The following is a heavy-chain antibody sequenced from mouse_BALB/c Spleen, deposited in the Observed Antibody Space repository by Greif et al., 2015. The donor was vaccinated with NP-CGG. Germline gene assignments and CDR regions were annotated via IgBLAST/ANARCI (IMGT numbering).Heavy chain of an antibody. Sequence: EVQRVESGAELVRSGASVKLSCTASGFNIKDYYMHWVKQRPEQGLEWIGWIDPENGDTEYAPKFQGKATMTADTSSNTAYLQLSSLTSEDTAVYYCNSHPSSSYFDYWGQGTTLTVSS. CDR2: IDPENGDT. V-gene: IGHV14-4*02. CDR1: GFNIKDYY. J-gene: IGHJ2*01. CDR3: NSHPSSSYFDY. D-gene: IGHD1-1*01.